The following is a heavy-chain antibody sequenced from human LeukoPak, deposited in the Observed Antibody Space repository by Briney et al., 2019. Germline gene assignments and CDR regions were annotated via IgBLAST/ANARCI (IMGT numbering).Heavy chain of an antibody. CDR3: ARLFSSKYSYGTGFDY. CDR2: IYPGDSDT. J-gene: IGHJ4*02. V-gene: IGHV5-51*01. Sequence: GESLKISCKGSGYSFTSYWIGWVRQMPGKGLEWMGIIYPGDSDTRYSPSFQGQVTISADKSISTAYLQWSSLKASDTAMYYRARLFSSKYSYGTGFDYWGQGTLVTVSS. D-gene: IGHD5-18*01. CDR1: GYSFTSYW.